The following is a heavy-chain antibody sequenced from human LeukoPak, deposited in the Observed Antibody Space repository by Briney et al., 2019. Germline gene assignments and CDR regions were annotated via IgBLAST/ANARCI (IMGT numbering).Heavy chain of an antibody. J-gene: IGHJ5*02. V-gene: IGHV4-31*03. CDR2: TYYSGST. CDR3: ARDTRRWFDP. CDR1: GGSISSGGYY. Sequence: PSQTLSLTCTVSGGSISSGGYYWSWIRQHPGKGLEWIGYTYYSGSTYYNPSLKSRVTISVDTSKNQFSLKLSSVTAADTAVYYCARDTRRWFDPWGQGTLVTVSS.